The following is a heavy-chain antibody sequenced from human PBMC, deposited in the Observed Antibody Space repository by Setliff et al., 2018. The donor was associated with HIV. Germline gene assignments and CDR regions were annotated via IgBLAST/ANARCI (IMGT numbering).Heavy chain of an antibody. CDR3: ARGRYNSRIDV. Sequence: ASVKVSCKASGYTFISYEIAWVRQAPGHGLEWMGWMNPNSGNTIYAQKFQGRVTMTRDTSTSTVYMELRSLTSDDTAVYYCARGRYNSRIDVWGQGTTVTVSS. V-gene: IGHV1-8*01. J-gene: IGHJ6*02. CDR2: MNPNSGNT. D-gene: IGHD5-18*01. CDR1: GYTFISYE.